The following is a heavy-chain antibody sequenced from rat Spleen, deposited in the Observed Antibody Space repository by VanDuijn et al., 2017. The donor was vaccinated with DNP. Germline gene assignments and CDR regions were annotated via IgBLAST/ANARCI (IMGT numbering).Heavy chain of an antibody. CDR1: GFTFSDYY. CDR2: ISYDGGRT. D-gene: IGHD1-4*01. J-gene: IGHJ2*01. V-gene: IGHV5-22*01. CDR3: ARHVLPLRVWDY. Sequence: EVQLVESGGGLVQPGRSLQLSCTASGFTFSDYYMAWVRQAPTKGLEWVAYISYDGGRTYNGDSVKGRFTISRDNAKNTLYLQVNSLRSEDTATYYCARHVLPLRVWDYWGQGVMVTVSS.